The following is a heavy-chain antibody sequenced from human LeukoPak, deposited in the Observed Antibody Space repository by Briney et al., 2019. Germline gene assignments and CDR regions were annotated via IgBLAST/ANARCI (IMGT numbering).Heavy chain of an antibody. CDR1: GGSISSYY. CDR3: ARGLGYCSSTSCYSNQYFQH. J-gene: IGHJ1*01. CDR2: IYYSGST. D-gene: IGHD2-2*01. V-gene: IGHV4-59*01. Sequence: PSETLSLTCTVSGGSISSYYWSWIRQPPGKGLEWIGYIYYSGSTNYNPSLKSRVTISVDTSKNQFSLKLSSVTAADTAVYYCARGLGYCSSTSCYSNQYFQHWGQGTLVTVSS.